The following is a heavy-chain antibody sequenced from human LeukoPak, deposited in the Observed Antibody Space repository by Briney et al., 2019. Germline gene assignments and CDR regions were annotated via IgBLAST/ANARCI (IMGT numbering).Heavy chain of an antibody. Sequence: GGSLRLSCAASGFTFSSYWMSWVRQAPGKGLEWVANIKTDGSQIYYVDSVKGRFTISRDNAKNSVYLQMNNLRAEDTAVYYCARELDITGWVGAFDYWGQGTVVTVSS. J-gene: IGHJ4*02. CDR2: IKTDGSQI. CDR1: GFTFSSYW. D-gene: IGHD6-19*01. V-gene: IGHV3-7*01. CDR3: ARELDITGWVGAFDY.